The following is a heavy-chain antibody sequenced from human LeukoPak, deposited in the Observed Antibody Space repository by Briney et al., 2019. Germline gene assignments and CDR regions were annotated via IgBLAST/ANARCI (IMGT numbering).Heavy chain of an antibody. CDR3: ARYVDSPYHDILTGYYKGNDAFDI. CDR2: IYYSGST. D-gene: IGHD3-9*01. J-gene: IGHJ3*02. CDR1: GGSISSYY. Sequence: SETLSLTCTVSGGSISSYYWSWIRQPPGKGLEWIGYIYYSGSTNYNPSLKSRVTISVDTSKNQFSLKLSSVTAADTAVYYCARYVDSPYHDILTGYYKGNDAFDIWGQGTMVTVSS. V-gene: IGHV4-59*01.